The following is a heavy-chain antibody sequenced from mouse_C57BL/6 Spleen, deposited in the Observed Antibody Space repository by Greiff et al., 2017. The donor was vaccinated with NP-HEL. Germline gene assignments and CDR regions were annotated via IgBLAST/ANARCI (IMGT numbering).Heavy chain of an antibody. D-gene: IGHD1-1*01. CDR1: GYSITSGYY. CDR2: ISYDGSN. CDR3: ARGDYGSRYYFDY. V-gene: IGHV3-6*01. J-gene: IGHJ2*01. Sequence: ESGPGLVKPSQSLSLTCSVTGYSITSGYYWNWIRQFPGNKLEWMGYISYDGSNNYNPSLKNRISITRDTSKNQFFLTLNSVTTEDTATYYCARGDYGSRYYFDYWGQGTTLTVSS.